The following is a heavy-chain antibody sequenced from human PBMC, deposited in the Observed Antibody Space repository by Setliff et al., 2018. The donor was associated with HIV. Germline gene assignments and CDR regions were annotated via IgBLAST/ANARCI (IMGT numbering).Heavy chain of an antibody. D-gene: IGHD6-19*01. V-gene: IGHV3-33*01. J-gene: IGHJ3*02. CDR3: ARDQEWLVEVEGDALHI. CDR1: GFTFSSYG. CDR2: IWYDGTNK. Sequence: GESLKISCAASGFTFSSYGMHWVRQAPGKGLEWVAVIWYDGTNKYYADSVKGRFTISRVNFKNTLFLQMNSLRAEDTAVYYCARDQEWLVEVEGDALHIWGQGTMVTVSS.